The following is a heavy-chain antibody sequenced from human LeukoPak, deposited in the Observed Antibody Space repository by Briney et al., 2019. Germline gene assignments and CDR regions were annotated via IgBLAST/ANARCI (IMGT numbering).Heavy chain of an antibody. V-gene: IGHV4-39*07. CDR2: IYHSGST. CDR3: ARAIEVGAMTPFDY. J-gene: IGHJ4*02. Sequence: SETLSLTCTVSGGSFSSSDYYSGCVRQPPGEGLEWIGSIYHSGSTYYNPSLKSRVTISVDTSKNQFSLKLTSVTAADTAVYYCARAIEVGAMTPFDYWGQGTLVTVSS. D-gene: IGHD1-26*01. CDR1: GGSFSSSDYY.